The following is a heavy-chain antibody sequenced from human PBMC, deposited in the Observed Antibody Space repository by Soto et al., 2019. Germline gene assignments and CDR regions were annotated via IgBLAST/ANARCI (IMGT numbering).Heavy chain of an antibody. CDR1: GGSFSGYY. CDR2: INHSGST. Sequence: SETLSLTCAVYGGSFSGYYWSWIRQPPGKGLEWIGEINHSGSTNYNPSLKSRVTISVDTSKNQFSLKLSSVTAADTAVYYCAREGATNSLDYWGQRTLVTVSS. D-gene: IGHD1-26*01. J-gene: IGHJ4*02. V-gene: IGHV4-34*01. CDR3: AREGATNSLDY.